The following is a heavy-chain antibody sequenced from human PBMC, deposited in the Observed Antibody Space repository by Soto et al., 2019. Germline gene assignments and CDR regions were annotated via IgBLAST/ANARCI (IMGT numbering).Heavy chain of an antibody. V-gene: IGHV3-23*01. D-gene: IGHD3-10*01. CDR2: ISASDGGA. J-gene: IGHJ1*01. CDR3: AKDSDREYFQH. Sequence: GGSLRVSCAASGFTFISYGMSWVRQAPEKGLEWVSGISASDGGAYYADSVKGRFTISRDNSENTLYLQMNSLRVEDTAVYYCAKDSDREYFQHWGQGTLVTVSS. CDR1: GFTFISYG.